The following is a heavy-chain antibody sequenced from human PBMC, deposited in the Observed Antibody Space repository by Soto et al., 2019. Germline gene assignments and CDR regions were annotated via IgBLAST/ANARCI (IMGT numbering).Heavy chain of an antibody. CDR3: ARELGYGGLQYGMDV. J-gene: IGHJ6*02. V-gene: IGHV1-69*13. D-gene: IGHD5-18*01. CDR2: IIPIFGTA. CDR1: GGTFSSYA. Sequence: SVKVSCKASGGTFSSYAISWVRQAPGQGLEWMGGIIPIFGTANYAQKFQGRVTITADESTSTAYMELSSLRSEDTAVYYCARELGYGGLQYGMDVWGQGTTVTVSS.